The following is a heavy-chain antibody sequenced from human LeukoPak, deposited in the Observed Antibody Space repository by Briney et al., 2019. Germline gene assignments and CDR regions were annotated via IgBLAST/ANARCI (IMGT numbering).Heavy chain of an antibody. CDR1: GFTFSSYA. Sequence: GGSLRLSCAASGFTFSSYAMSWVRQAPGKGLEWVSAISGSGGSTYYADSVKGRFTISRDNSKNTLYLQMNSLRAEDTAVYYCAKDPEMYSSSPNWFDPWGQGTLVTVSS. V-gene: IGHV3-23*01. CDR2: ISGSGGST. CDR3: AKDPEMYSSSPNWFDP. D-gene: IGHD6-13*01. J-gene: IGHJ5*02.